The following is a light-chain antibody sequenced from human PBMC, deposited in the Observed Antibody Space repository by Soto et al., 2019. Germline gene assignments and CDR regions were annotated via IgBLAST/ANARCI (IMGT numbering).Light chain of an antibody. CDR1: SSDVGAYDY. V-gene: IGLV2-8*01. J-gene: IGLJ1*01. CDR2: EIN. Sequence: QSVLTQPPSSGSPGQSVTISCTGTSSDVGAYDYVSWYQQHPGKAPKLMIYEINKRPSGVPDRFSGSKSGNTASLTVSGLQAEDEADYYCSSFAGSNNFPYVFGTGTKVTVL. CDR3: SSFAGSNNFPYV.